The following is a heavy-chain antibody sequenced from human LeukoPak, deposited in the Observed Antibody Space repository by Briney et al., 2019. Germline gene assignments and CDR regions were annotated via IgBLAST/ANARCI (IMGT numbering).Heavy chain of an antibody. CDR1: GDSISSSSYY. Sequence: PSETLSLTCTVSGDSISSSSYYWSWIRQPAGKGLEWIGRIYRSGSINYNPSLKSRVTMSVDTSKSQFSLKLTSLTAADTAVYYCARESGLWPKYNYGMDVWGRGTTVTVSS. J-gene: IGHJ6*02. V-gene: IGHV4-61*02. D-gene: IGHD5-18*01. CDR3: ARESGLWPKYNYGMDV. CDR2: IYRSGSI.